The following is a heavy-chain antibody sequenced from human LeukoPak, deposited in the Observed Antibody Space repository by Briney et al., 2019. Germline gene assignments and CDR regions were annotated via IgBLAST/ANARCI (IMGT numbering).Heavy chain of an antibody. D-gene: IGHD3-9*01. J-gene: IGHJ4*02. V-gene: IGHV3-15*01. CDR1: GFTFSNAW. CDR3: TTRLRYFDWTIYDFDY. CDR2: IKSKTDGGTT. Sequence: GGSLRLSCAASGFTFSNAWMSWVRQAPGKGLEWVGRIKSKTDGGTTDYAAHVKGRFTISRDDSKNTLYLQMNSLKTEDTAVYYCTTRLRYFDWTIYDFDYWGQGTLVTVSS.